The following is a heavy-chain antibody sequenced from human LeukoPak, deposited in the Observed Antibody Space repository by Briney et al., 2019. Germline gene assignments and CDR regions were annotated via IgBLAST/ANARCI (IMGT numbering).Heavy chain of an antibody. CDR1: GFTFSSYG. CDR2: IRYDGSNK. V-gene: IGHV3-30*02. Sequence: PGGSLRLSRAASGFTFSSYGMHWVRQAPGKGLEWVAFIRYDGSNKYYADSVKGRFTISRDNSKNTLYLQMNSLRAEDTAVYYCAKDYGRFLEWLPAEGYFDYWGQGTLVTVSS. D-gene: IGHD3-3*01. CDR3: AKDYGRFLEWLPAEGYFDY. J-gene: IGHJ4*02.